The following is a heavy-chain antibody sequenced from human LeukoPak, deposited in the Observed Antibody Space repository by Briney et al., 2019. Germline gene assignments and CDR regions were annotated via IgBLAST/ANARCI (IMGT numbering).Heavy chain of an antibody. Sequence: GGSLRLSCAASGFTFSSYGMHWVRQAPGKGLEWVAVIWYDGSHKYYADSVKGRFTISRDNSKNSLYLQMNSLRAEDTAVYYCARAREGFYGPFDYWGQGTLLTVSS. V-gene: IGHV3-33*01. J-gene: IGHJ4*02. CDR2: IWYDGSHK. D-gene: IGHD2/OR15-2a*01. CDR3: ARAREGFYGPFDY. CDR1: GFTFSSYG.